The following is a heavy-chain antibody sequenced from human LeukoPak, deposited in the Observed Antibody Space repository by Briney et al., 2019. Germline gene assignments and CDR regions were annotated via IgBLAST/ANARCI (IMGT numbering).Heavy chain of an antibody. CDR1: GFTFSSYE. J-gene: IGHJ5*02. V-gene: IGHV3-48*03. CDR3: ARAASTSWVVAATPGWFDP. CDR2: ISGSGNTI. D-gene: IGHD2-15*01. Sequence: PGVSLRLSCAASGFTFSSYEMNWVRQPPGKGLEWVSYISGSGNTIFYADSVKGRFTISRDNAKNSLYLQMNSLRAEDTAVYYCARAASTSWVVAATPGWFDPWGQGTLVTVSS.